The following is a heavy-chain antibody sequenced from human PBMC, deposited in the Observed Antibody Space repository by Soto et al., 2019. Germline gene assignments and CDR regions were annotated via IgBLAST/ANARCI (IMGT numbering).Heavy chain of an antibody. Sequence: SETLSITCAVYGGSFRGYYWSWIRQPPGKGLEWIGEINNSGSTNYNPSLKSRVTISVDTSKNEFSLKLSSVTAADTAVYYCARVSRAMIVVAPGYYFDSWGQGTLVTVS. CDR3: ARVSRAMIVVAPGYYFDS. CDR1: GGSFRGYY. CDR2: INNSGST. V-gene: IGHV4-34*01. J-gene: IGHJ4*02. D-gene: IGHD3-22*01.